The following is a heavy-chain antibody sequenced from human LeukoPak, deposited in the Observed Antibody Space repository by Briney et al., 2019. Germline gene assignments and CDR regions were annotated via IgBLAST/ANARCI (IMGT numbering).Heavy chain of an antibody. Sequence: SETLSLTCTVSGGSISSGDYYWSWIRQPPGKGLEWIGYIYYSGSTYYNPSLKSRVTISVDTSKNQFSLKLSSVTAADTAVYYCARHPPGGDHFLFDYWGQGTLVTVSS. D-gene: IGHD2-21*02. V-gene: IGHV4-30-4*01. CDR2: IYYSGST. CDR1: GGSISSGDYY. J-gene: IGHJ4*02. CDR3: ARHPPGGDHFLFDY.